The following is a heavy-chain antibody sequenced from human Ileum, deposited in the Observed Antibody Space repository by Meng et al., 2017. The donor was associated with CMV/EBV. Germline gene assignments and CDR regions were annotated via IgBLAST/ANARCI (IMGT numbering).Heavy chain of an antibody. V-gene: IGHV4-61*02. CDR3: ARDERGAAGYWYFDL. Sequence: SGGSISSGSYYWSWIRQPAGKGLEWIGRIYTSGSTNYNPSLKSRVTISVDTSKNQFSLKLSSVTAADTAVYYCARDERGAAGYWYFDLWGRGTLVTVSS. D-gene: IGHD6-13*01. CDR1: GGSISSGSYY. CDR2: IYTSGST. J-gene: IGHJ2*01.